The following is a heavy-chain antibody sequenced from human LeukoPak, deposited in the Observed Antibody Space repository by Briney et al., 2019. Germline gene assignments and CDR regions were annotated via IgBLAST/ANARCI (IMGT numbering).Heavy chain of an antibody. Sequence: GGSLRLSCAASGFTLSNYTINWVRQALGKGLEWVSSISSSSSYIYYADSVKGRFTISRDNAKNSLYLQMNSLRAEDTAVYYCASKDYYDSRNAFDIWGQGTMVTVSS. J-gene: IGHJ3*02. CDR1: GFTLSNYT. CDR2: ISSSSSYI. D-gene: IGHD3-22*01. CDR3: ASKDYYDSRNAFDI. V-gene: IGHV3-21*06.